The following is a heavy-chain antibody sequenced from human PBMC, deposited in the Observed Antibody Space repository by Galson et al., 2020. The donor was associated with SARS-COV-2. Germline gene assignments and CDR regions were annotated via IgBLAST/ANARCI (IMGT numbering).Heavy chain of an antibody. CDR2: IYYSGST. J-gene: IGHJ3*02. V-gene: IGHV4-59*01. CDR3: ARVDCSSTSCSFRDDAFDI. Sequence: SETLSLTCTVSGGSISSYYWSWIRQPPGKGLEWIGYIYYSGSTNYNPSLKSRVTISVDTSKNQFSLKLSSVTAADTAVYYCARVDCSSTSCSFRDDAFDIWGQGTMVTVSS. D-gene: IGHD2-2*01. CDR1: GGSISSYY.